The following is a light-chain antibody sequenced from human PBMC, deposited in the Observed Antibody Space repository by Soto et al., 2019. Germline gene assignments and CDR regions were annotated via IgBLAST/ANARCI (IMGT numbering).Light chain of an antibody. CDR3: QSYHYTNQV. Sequence: NFMLTQPQSVSESPGKTVTISCTRSSGNIASNSVQWYQLRPGSAPTTVVYHDSQRPSGVPDRFSGSIDSSSNSASLTISGLKTDDEADYYCQSYHYTNQVFGGGTKLTVL. V-gene: IGLV6-57*04. J-gene: IGLJ2*01. CDR2: HDS. CDR1: SGNIASNS.